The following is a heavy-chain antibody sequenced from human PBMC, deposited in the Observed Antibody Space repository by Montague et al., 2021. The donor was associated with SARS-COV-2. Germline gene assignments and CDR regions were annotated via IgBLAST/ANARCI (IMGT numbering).Heavy chain of an antibody. CDR3: ARSYYDILTAYYRPCGC. Sequence: PALVKPSQTLTLTCTFSGFSPSTSGMRASWIRQPPGKALEWLARIDWDDDKFYSTSLKTRLTISKDTSKNQVVLTMTNMDPVDTATYYCARSYYDILTAYYRPCGCGGQGTVVTVSS. D-gene: IGHD3-9*01. CDR1: GFSPSTSGMR. V-gene: IGHV2-70*04. J-gene: IGHJ4*02. CDR2: IDWDDDK.